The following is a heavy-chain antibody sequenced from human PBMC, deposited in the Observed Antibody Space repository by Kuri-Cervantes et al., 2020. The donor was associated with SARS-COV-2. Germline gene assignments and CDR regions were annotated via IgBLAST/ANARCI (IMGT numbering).Heavy chain of an antibody. Sequence: SQTLSLTCAVSGGSISSGGYSWSWIRQPPGKGLEWIGYIYYSGNTNYNPSLKSRVTISVDTSKNQFSLKVSSVTAADTAVYYCATGGQRFDPWGQGTLVTVSS. CDR3: ATGGQRFDP. J-gene: IGHJ5*02. V-gene: IGHV4-61*08. CDR2: IYYSGNT. CDR1: GGSISSGGYS.